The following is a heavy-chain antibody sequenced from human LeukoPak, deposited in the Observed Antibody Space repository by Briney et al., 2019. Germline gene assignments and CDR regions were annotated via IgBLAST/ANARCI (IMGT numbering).Heavy chain of an antibody. Sequence: GGSLRLSCAASGFTFSSYAMSWVRQAPGKGLEWVSYISSSGSTIDYADSVKGRFTISRDNSKNTLYLQMNSLRAEDTAVYYCAKAPANYVDTAMGTFDYWGQGTLVTVSS. D-gene: IGHD5-18*01. CDR1: GFTFSSYA. CDR2: ISSSGSTI. CDR3: AKAPANYVDTAMGTFDY. J-gene: IGHJ4*02. V-gene: IGHV3-23*01.